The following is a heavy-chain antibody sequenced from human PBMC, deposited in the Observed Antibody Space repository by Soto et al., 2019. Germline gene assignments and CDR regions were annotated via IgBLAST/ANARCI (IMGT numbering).Heavy chain of an antibody. D-gene: IGHD1-7*01. CDR1: GSPFTRCD. Sequence: ASEKVSCKASGSPFTRCDISWVRQATGQGLEWMGWMNPNGGNTGYAQKFQGRVTMTRNTSISTAYMELSSLRYEDTAVYYCARWTNLELLHYYYYGMDVWGQGTTVTVSS. V-gene: IGHV1-8*01. CDR3: ARWTNLELLHYYYYGMDV. CDR2: MNPNGGNT. J-gene: IGHJ6*02.